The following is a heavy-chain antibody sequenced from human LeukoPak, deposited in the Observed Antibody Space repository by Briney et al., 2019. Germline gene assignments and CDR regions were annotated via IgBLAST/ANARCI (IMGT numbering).Heavy chain of an antibody. J-gene: IGHJ6*02. CDR2: IRYDGSNK. V-gene: IGHV3-30*02. D-gene: IGHD6-13*01. Sequence: PGGSLRLSCAASGFTFSSYGMHWVRQAPGKGLEWVAFIRYDGSNKYYADSVKGRFTISRDNSKNTLYLQMNSLRAEDTAVYYCAKDIAAAGFPYYYYYGMDVWGQGTTVTVSS. CDR1: GFTFSSYG. CDR3: AKDIAAAGFPYYYYYGMDV.